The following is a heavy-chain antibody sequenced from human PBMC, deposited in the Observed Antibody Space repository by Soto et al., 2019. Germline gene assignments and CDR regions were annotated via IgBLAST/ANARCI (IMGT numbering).Heavy chain of an antibody. D-gene: IGHD4-4*01. Sequence: VESLKSSCNGSGYSFTSYWISWVRQMPGKGLEWMGRIDPSDSYTNYSPSFQGHVTISADKSISTAYLQWSSLKASDTAMYYCALYSNDYYGMDVWGQGTTVTVSS. J-gene: IGHJ6*02. V-gene: IGHV5-10-1*01. CDR3: ALYSNDYYGMDV. CDR1: GYSFTSYW. CDR2: IDPSDSYT.